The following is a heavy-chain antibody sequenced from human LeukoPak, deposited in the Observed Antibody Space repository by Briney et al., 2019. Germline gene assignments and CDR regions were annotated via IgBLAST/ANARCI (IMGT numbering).Heavy chain of an antibody. CDR2: IIPIFGTA. Sequence: ASVTVSCTASGGTFSSYAISWVRQAPGQGLEWMGGIIPIFGTANYAQKFQGRVTITADESTSTAYMELSSLRSEDTAVYYCARPGSGSFDYWGQGTLVTVSS. CDR3: ARPGSGSFDY. J-gene: IGHJ4*02. V-gene: IGHV1-69*13. CDR1: GGTFSSYA. D-gene: IGHD3-10*01.